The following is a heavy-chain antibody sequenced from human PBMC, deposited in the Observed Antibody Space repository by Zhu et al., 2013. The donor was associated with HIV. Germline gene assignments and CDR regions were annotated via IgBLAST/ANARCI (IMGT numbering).Heavy chain of an antibody. CDR2: IIPSFGTP. J-gene: IGHJ4*02. CDR1: GGTFNTYG. Sequence: QVQLVQSGAEVRKPGSSVKVSCKASGGTFNTYGISWVRQAPGQGLEWMGAIIPSFGTPNYAQKFQGGVTITADKVTNTVYMELSSLRSEDTAIYYCATYDYGGYWGEALHYFDFWGQGTLVTVSS. V-gene: IGHV1-69*14. CDR3: ATYDYGGYWGEALHYFDF. D-gene: IGHD4-17*01.